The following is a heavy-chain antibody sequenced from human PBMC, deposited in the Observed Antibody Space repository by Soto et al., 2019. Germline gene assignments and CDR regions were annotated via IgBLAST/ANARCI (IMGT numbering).Heavy chain of an antibody. D-gene: IGHD6-13*01. Sequence: SLTCTVSGGSISRGDYYWSWIRQPPGKGLEWIGYIYYSGSTYYNPSLKSRVTISVDTSKNQFSLKLSSVTAADTAVYYCARDPIAAAGPFDYWGQGTLVTVSS. CDR2: IYYSGST. J-gene: IGHJ4*02. V-gene: IGHV4-30-4*01. CDR1: GGSISRGDYY. CDR3: ARDPIAAAGPFDY.